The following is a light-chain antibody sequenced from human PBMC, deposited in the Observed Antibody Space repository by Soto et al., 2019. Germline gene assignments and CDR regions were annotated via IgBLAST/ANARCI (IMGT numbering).Light chain of an antibody. CDR2: GAS. CDR1: QIVSSSY. J-gene: IGKJ1*01. Sequence: EIVLTQSPGTLSLSPGERATLSCRASQIVSSSYLAWYQQKPGQAPRLLIYGASSRATGIPDRFSGSGSETDFTLTISRLEPEDFAVYYCQQCGSSSWTFGQGTKVEIK. CDR3: QQCGSSSWT. V-gene: IGKV3-20*01.